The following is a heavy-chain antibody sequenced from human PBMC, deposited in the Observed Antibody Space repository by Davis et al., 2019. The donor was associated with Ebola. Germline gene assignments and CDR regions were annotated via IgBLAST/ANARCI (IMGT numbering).Heavy chain of an antibody. CDR2: INAGNGNT. D-gene: IGHD2-2*01. V-gene: IGHV1-3*01. Sequence: AASVKVSCKASGGTFSSYGISWVRQAPGQRLEWMGWINAGNGNTKYSQKFQGRVTITRDTSASTAYMELSSLRSEDTAVYYCARDPYCSSTSCRYYYYGMDVWGQGTTVTVSS. CDR3: ARDPYCSSTSCRYYYYGMDV. CDR1: GGTFSSYG. J-gene: IGHJ6*02.